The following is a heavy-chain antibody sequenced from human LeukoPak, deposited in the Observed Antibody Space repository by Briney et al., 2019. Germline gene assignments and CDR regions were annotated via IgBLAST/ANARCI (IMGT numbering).Heavy chain of an antibody. Sequence: SETLSLTCTVSGGSISSYYWSWIRQPAGKGLEWIGRIYTSGSTNYNPSLKSRVTMSVDTSKNQFSLKLSSVTAADTAVYYYAREGSKPVAGLWFDPWGQGTLVTVSS. V-gene: IGHV4-4*07. CDR2: IYTSGST. CDR1: GGSISSYY. D-gene: IGHD6-19*01. CDR3: AREGSKPVAGLWFDP. J-gene: IGHJ5*02.